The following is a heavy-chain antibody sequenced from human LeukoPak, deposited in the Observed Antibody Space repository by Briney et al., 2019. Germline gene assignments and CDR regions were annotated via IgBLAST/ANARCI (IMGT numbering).Heavy chain of an antibody. Sequence: GASVKVSCKASGGTFSSYAISWVRQAPGQGLEWMGGIIPIFGTANYAQKFQGRVTITADESTSTAYMELSSLRSEDTAAYYCARCYYDSSGYRSPFDYWGQGTLVTVSS. CDR1: GGTFSSYA. J-gene: IGHJ4*02. CDR3: ARCYYDSSGYRSPFDY. CDR2: IIPIFGTA. V-gene: IGHV1-69*01. D-gene: IGHD3-22*01.